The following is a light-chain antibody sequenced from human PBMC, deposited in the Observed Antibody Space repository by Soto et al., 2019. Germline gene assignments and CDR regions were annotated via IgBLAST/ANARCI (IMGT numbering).Light chain of an antibody. CDR2: DAS. CDR3: QLRGNWPPFT. CDR1: QSVSNY. V-gene: IGKV3-11*01. J-gene: IGKJ3*01. Sequence: EIVLTQSPATLSVSPGERATLSCRASQSVSNYLAWFQQKPGQAPRLLIYDASNRATGIPARFSGSGSETDFTLTINSLEPEDFAVYYCQLRGNWPPFTFGPGTRVDIK.